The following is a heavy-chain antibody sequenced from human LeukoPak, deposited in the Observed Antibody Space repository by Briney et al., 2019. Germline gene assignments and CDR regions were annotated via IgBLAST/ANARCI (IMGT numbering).Heavy chain of an antibody. CDR1: GFTFSSYG. CDR2: ISGSGGST. Sequence: PGGSLRLSCAASGFTFSSYGMSWVRQAPGKGLEWVSAISGSGGSTYYADSVKGRFTISRDNSKNTLYLQMNSLRAEDTAVYYCARGGFWGVVTNFDYWGQGTLVTVSS. CDR3: ARGGFWGVVTNFDY. D-gene: IGHD4-23*01. J-gene: IGHJ4*02. V-gene: IGHV3-23*01.